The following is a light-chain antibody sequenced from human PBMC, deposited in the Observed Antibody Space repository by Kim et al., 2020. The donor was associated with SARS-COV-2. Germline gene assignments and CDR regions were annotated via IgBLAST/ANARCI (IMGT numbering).Light chain of an antibody. CDR2: AAS. J-gene: IGKJ4*01. CDR3: QQLNSYSLT. Sequence: ASVGDSATITCRGSQGMRNSLAWYQQKPGKVPKLLIYAASTLQSGVPLRFSGSGSGTDFTLTISSLQPEDFATYYCQQLNSYSLTFGGGTKVEIK. V-gene: IGKV1-9*01. CDR1: QGMRNS.